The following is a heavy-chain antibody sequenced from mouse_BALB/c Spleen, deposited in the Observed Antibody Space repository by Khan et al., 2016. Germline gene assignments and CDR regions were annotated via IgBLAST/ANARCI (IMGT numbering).Heavy chain of an antibody. J-gene: IGHJ4*01. CDR2: INPSSGYT. CDR1: GYTFTSYT. CDR3: ATAMDY. Sequence: QVQLKESGAELARPGASVKMSCKATGYTFTSYTMHWVKQRPGQGLEWIGYINPSSGYTNYNQKFKDKATLTADKSSSTAYMQLSSLTSEDSAVXYCATAMDYWGQGTSVTVSS. V-gene: IGHV1-4*01.